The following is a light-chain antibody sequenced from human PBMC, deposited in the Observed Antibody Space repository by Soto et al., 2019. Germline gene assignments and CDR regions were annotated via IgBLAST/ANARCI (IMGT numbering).Light chain of an antibody. J-gene: IGLJ2*01. CDR1: SSNIGSNT. Sequence: QSVLTQPTSASGTPGQRVTISCSGSSSNIGSNTVNWYQQLPGTAPKLLIYSNNQRPSGVPDRFSGSESGTSASLAISGLQSEDEADYYCAAWDDSLNGVVFGGGTKLTVL. V-gene: IGLV1-44*01. CDR3: AAWDDSLNGVV. CDR2: SNN.